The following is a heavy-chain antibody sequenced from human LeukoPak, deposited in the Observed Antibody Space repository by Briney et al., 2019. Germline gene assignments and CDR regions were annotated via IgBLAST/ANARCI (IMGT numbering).Heavy chain of an antibody. CDR1: GGSISSGSYY. V-gene: IGHV4-61*02. J-gene: IGHJ2*01. Sequence: SETLSLTCTVSGGSISSGSYYWSWIRQPAGKGLEWIGRIYTSGSTNYNPSLKSRVTISVDTSKNQFSLKLTSVTAADTAVYYCARVYYSNSYDYWYFDLWGRGTLVTVSS. CDR2: IYTSGST. D-gene: IGHD6-13*01. CDR3: ARVYYSNSYDYWYFDL.